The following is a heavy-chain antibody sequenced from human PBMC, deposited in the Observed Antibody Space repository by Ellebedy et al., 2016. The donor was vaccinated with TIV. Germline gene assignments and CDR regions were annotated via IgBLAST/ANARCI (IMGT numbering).Heavy chain of an antibody. V-gene: IGHV1-18*01. D-gene: IGHD1-14*01. Sequence: AASVKVSCKASGYTFSSYGITWVRQAPGQGLEWMGWISAYNGNTNYAQKFQGRVTMTIDRSTRTAHMELRGLRSDDTAVYYCARFESGLFDLWGQGTLVTVSS. CDR2: ISAYNGNT. J-gene: IGHJ4*02. CDR3: ARFESGLFDL. CDR1: GYTFSSYG.